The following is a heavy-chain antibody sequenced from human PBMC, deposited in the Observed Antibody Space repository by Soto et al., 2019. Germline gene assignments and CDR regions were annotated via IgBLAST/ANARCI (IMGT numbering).Heavy chain of an antibody. D-gene: IGHD2-15*01. J-gene: IGHJ4*02. CDR3: AKILEYCSGGSCDF. Sequence: GSVKVSCKASGYTFTTYAIHWGRQAPGQRREWRGWINAGNGNTKYSQKFQGSVTITRDTSASTAYMELSSLRSEATAVYYCAKILEYCSGGSCDFWGQGTLVTVSS. V-gene: IGHV1-3*01. CDR2: INAGNGNT. CDR1: GYTFTTYA.